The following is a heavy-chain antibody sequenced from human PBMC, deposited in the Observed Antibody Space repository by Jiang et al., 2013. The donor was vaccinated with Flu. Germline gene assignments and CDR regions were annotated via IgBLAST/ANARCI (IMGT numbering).Heavy chain of an antibody. D-gene: IGHD6-19*01. CDR2: VSYSGGT. CDR3: ARPGGPTGWFYFDF. V-gene: IGHV4-39*01. CDR1: SGSINSNNYY. Sequence: LLKPSETLSLTCTVSSGSINSNNYYWGWIRQPPGKGLEWIASVSYSGGTYHNPSLTSRVTMSLDTSKNQFFLKLSSVTAADTAVYYCARPGGPTGWFYFDFWGQGTLVTVSS. J-gene: IGHJ4*02.